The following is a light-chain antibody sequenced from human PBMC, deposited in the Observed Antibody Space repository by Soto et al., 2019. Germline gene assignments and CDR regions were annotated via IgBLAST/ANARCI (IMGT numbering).Light chain of an antibody. CDR3: QQNYDVPYT. CDR1: PSIGSC. J-gene: IGKJ2*01. CDR2: AAD. Sequence: HLTQAPSLLSASVGDRVTITCRASPSIGSCLNWYQHKPGEAPKLLIFAADTLKSGVPSRFSGSGFNKEFTLTVTSLQPEDFATYYCQQNYDVPYTFGLGTRVEIK. V-gene: IGKV1-39*01.